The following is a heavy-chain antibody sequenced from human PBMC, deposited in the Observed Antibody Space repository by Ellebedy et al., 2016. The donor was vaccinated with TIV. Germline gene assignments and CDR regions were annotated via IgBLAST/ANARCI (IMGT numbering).Heavy chain of an antibody. CDR2: IYSDGST. V-gene: IGHV3-66*01. D-gene: IGHD6-19*01. J-gene: IGHJ6*02. CDR3: ARGITVADSRGFFYYYGLDV. CDR1: GFTVSGNY. Sequence: PGGSLRLSCAASGFTVSGNYMSWVRQAPGKGLEWVSVIYSDGSTFYADSVKGRLAISRDSSKNTLYLQMSSLRAEDTAVYYCARGITVADSRGFFYYYGLDVWGQGTTVTVSS.